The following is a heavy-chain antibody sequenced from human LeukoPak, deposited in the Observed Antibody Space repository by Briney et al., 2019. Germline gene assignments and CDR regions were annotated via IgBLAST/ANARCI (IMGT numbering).Heavy chain of an antibody. J-gene: IGHJ3*02. Sequence: GASVKVSCKASGYTFTSYGISWVRQAPGQGLEWMGWISAYNGNTNYAQKLQGRVTMTTDTSTSTAYMELRSLRSDDTAVYYCARSLTYYYDTSGHQSPLPDAFDIWGQGTMVTVSS. V-gene: IGHV1-18*01. D-gene: IGHD3-22*01. CDR1: GYTFTSYG. CDR2: ISAYNGNT. CDR3: ARSLTYYYDTSGHQSPLPDAFDI.